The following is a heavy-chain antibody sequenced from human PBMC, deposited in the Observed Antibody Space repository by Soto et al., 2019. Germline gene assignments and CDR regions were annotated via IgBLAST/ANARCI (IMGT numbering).Heavy chain of an antibody. V-gene: IGHV3-9*01. CDR1: GFTFDDYA. CDR2: ISWNSGSI. Sequence: GGSLRLSCAASGFTFDDYAMHWVRQAPGKGLEWVSGISWNSGSIGYADSVKGRFTISRDNAKNSLYLQMNSLRAEDTALYYCAKSRGRDSSGWVFYFDYWGQGTLVTVSS. D-gene: IGHD6-19*01. CDR3: AKSRGRDSSGWVFYFDY. J-gene: IGHJ4*02.